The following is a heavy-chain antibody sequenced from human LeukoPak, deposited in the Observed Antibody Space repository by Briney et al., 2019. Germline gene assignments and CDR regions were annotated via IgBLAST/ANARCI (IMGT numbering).Heavy chain of an antibody. D-gene: IGHD1-14*01. CDR2: ITGSGANT. Sequence: PGGSLRLSCAASGFTFSSYGMHWVRQAPGKGLEWVSGITGSGANTYYADSVKGRFTISRDNSKNTLSLQMNSLRAEDTAVYYCASLMSRVIVTGDFDNWGQGTLVTVSP. V-gene: IGHV3-23*01. CDR3: ASLMSRVIVTGDFDN. J-gene: IGHJ4*02. CDR1: GFTFSSYG.